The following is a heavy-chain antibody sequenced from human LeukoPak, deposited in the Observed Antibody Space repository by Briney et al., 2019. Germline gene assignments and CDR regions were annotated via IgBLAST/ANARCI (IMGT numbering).Heavy chain of an antibody. J-gene: IGHJ4*02. CDR2: IYHSGST. V-gene: IGHV4-38-2*01. CDR1: GYSISSGYY. Sequence: PSETLSLTCAVSGYSISSGYYWGWIRQPPGKGLEWIGSIYHSGSTYYNPSLKSRVTISVGTSKNQFSLKLSSVTAADTAVYYCARALTPESAFDYWGQGTLVTVSS. CDR3: ARALTPESAFDY.